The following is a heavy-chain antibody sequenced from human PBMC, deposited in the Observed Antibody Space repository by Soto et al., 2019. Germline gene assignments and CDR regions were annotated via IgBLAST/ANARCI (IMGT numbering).Heavy chain of an antibody. V-gene: IGHV4-59*12. D-gene: IGHD6-13*01. CDR3: AGDIRQQQVPGWFDP. CDR1: GGSISSYY. J-gene: IGHJ5*02. Sequence: QVQLQESGPGLVKPSETLSLTCTVSGGSISSYYWSWIRQPPGKGLEWIGYFYYSGSTNYNPSLKRRLTLSVDTSKNRFSLKVSSVTAADTAVYYCAGDIRQQQVPGWFDPWGQGTLVTVSS. CDR2: FYYSGST.